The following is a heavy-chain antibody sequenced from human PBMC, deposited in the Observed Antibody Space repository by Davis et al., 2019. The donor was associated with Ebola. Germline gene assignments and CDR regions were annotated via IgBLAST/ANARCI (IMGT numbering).Heavy chain of an antibody. Sequence: GGSLRLSCAASGFTFSSYWMSWVRQAPGKGLEWVANIKQDGSEKYYVDSVKGRFTISRDNAKNSLYLQMNSLRAEDTAVYYCAKDLWGYCSGGSCYSGWFDPWGQGTLVTVSS. CDR2: IKQDGSEK. D-gene: IGHD2-15*01. CDR3: AKDLWGYCSGGSCYSGWFDP. V-gene: IGHV3-7*03. J-gene: IGHJ5*02. CDR1: GFTFSSYW.